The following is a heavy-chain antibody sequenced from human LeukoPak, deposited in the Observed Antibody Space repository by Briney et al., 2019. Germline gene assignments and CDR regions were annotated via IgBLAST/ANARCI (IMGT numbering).Heavy chain of an antibody. J-gene: IGHJ4*02. CDR3: ARGVGNYRYYFDY. CDR1: GFTVNKYA. Sequence: GSLSLSCAASGFTVNKYAMNWVRQAQGKGLEGGSSISSSGTYIYYADLVEGRFTISRDNANNSLYLQMKSLRAEERDVYYCARGVGNYRYYFDYWGQGTLVTVSS. D-gene: IGHD3-22*01. V-gene: IGHV3-21*01. CDR2: ISSSGTYI.